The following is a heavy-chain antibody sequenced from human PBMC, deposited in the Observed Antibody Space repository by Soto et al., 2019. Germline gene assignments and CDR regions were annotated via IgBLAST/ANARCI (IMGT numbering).Heavy chain of an antibody. V-gene: IGHV1-69*01. CDR1: GGTFGNHA. CDR3: AREAGYTYGYVFDY. J-gene: IGHJ4*02. D-gene: IGHD5-18*01. CDR2: IIPVLGVG. Sequence: QVQLVQSGAEVKKPGSSVRVSCKASGGTFGNHALSWVRQAPGQGLEWLGGIIPVLGVGDNAQNFQGRVTLTADASTSTAYLELSSLKSEDTALYYCAREAGYTYGYVFDYWGQGTLVTVSS.